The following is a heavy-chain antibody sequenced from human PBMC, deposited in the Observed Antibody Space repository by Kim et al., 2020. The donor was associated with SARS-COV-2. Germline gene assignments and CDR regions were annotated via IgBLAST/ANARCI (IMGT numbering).Heavy chain of an antibody. J-gene: IGHJ6*02. D-gene: IGHD3-22*01. CDR1: GFTFTSSA. CDR2: IVVGSGNT. CDR3: AAGTYYYDSSGYYLLPMDV. Sequence: SVKVSCKASGFTFTSSAMQWVRQARGQRLEWIGWIVVGSGNTNYAQKFQERVTITRDMSTSTAYMELSSLRCEDTAVYYWAAGTYYYDSSGYYLLPMDVWGQGTTVTVSS. V-gene: IGHV1-58*02.